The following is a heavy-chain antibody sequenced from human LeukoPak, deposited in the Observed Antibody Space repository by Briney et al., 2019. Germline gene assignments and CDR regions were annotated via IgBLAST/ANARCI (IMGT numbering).Heavy chain of an antibody. Sequence: ASVKVSCKASGYTFTSYDINWVRQASGQGLEWMGWMNPNTGNTGYAQKFQGRVTITRNTSISTVYMELSSLRSEDTAVYYCARALGFYYYYMDVWGKGTTVTVSS. CDR2: MNPNTGNT. D-gene: IGHD3-10*01. J-gene: IGHJ6*03. V-gene: IGHV1-8*03. CDR1: GYTFTSYD. CDR3: ARALGFYYYYMDV.